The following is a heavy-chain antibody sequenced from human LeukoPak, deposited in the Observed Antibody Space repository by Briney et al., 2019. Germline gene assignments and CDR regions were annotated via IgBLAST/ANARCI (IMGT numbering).Heavy chain of an antibody. CDR1: GGSFSVYY. CDR3: ARKARITIYNWFDP. Sequence: PSETLSLTCAVYGGSFSVYYWSWIRQPPGKGLEWTGEINHSGSTNYNPSLKSRVTISVDTSKNQFSLKLSSVTAADTAVYYCARKARITIYNWFDPWGQGTLVTVSS. J-gene: IGHJ5*02. D-gene: IGHD3-3*01. V-gene: IGHV4-34*01. CDR2: INHSGST.